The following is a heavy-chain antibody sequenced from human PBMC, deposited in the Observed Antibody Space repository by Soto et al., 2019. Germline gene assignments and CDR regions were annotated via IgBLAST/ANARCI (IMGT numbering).Heavy chain of an antibody. Sequence: QEQVQQWGAGLLKPSQTLSLTCAVHGDSFSGYYSSWIRQSPGKGLEWIGEIDHSGSANYNPSLTSRVNMSVDTSSQQVSLKLSSVTAADTAVYYCARRIALIVVVFDSWGQGTLVTVSS. J-gene: IGHJ4*02. CDR3: ARRIALIVVVFDS. D-gene: IGHD3-22*01. CDR2: IDHSGSA. V-gene: IGHV4-34*01. CDR1: GDSFSGYY.